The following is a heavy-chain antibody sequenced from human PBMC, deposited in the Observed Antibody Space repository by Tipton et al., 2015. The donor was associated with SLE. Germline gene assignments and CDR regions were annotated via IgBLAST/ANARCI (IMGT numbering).Heavy chain of an antibody. J-gene: IGHJ6*03. CDR3: AKMRSNDYYYYYIDV. D-gene: IGHD4-11*01. CDR1: GFTFHDYA. CDR2: LSWNSGTK. V-gene: IGHV3-9*01. Sequence: RSLRLSCAASGFTFHDYAMHWVRQAPGKGLEWVSGLSWNSGTKGYAASVKGRFTISRDNVKKSLYLQMDSLRGEDTALYYCAKMRSNDYYYYYIDVWGTGSTVTVS.